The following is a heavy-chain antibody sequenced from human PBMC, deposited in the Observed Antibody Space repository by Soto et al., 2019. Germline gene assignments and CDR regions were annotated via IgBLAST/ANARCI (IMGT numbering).Heavy chain of an antibody. CDR1: GFTFADYA. Sequence: GGSLRLSCAASGFTFADYAMHWVRQAPGKGLEWVSAISGSGGSTYYADSVKGRFTISRDNSKNTLYLQMNSLRAEDTAVYYCAQEYDSSGYYWALFEYWGQGTLVTVSS. CDR2: ISGSGGST. V-gene: IGHV3-23*01. D-gene: IGHD3-22*01. CDR3: AQEYDSSGYYWALFEY. J-gene: IGHJ4*02.